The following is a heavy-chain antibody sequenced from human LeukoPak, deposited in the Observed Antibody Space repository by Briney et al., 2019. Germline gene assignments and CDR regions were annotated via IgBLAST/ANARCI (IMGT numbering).Heavy chain of an antibody. Sequence: KPSETLSLTCAVYGGSFSGYYWSWIRQPPGKGLEWIGEINHSGSTNYNPSLKSRVTISVDTSKNQFSLKLSSVTAADTAVYYCARGRGYYYDSSGYYGYWGQGTLVTVSS. CDR2: INHSGST. CDR3: ARGRGYYYDSSGYYGY. V-gene: IGHV4-34*01. CDR1: GGSFSGYY. J-gene: IGHJ4*02. D-gene: IGHD3-22*01.